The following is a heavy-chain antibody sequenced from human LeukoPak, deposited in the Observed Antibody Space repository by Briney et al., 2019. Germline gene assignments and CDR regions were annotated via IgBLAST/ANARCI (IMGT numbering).Heavy chain of an antibody. Sequence: PGGSLRLSCAASGFTFSSYSMNWVRQAPGKGLEWVSSISSSSSYIYYADSVKGRFTISRDNAKNSLYLQMNSLRAEDTAVYYCARVWRAVTTAPHYGMDVWGQGTTVTVSS. V-gene: IGHV3-21*01. J-gene: IGHJ6*02. CDR1: GFTFSSYS. D-gene: IGHD4-17*01. CDR2: ISSSSSYI. CDR3: ARVWRAVTTAPHYGMDV.